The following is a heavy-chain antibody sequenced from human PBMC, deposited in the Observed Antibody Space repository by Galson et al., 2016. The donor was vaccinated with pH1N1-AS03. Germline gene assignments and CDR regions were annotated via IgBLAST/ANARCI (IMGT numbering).Heavy chain of an antibody. CDR3: ARDPRGPCSSATCATTYYFGMDV. V-gene: IGHV1-2*04. Sequence: SVKVSCKASGYIFTGFYVHWVRQAPGQGLEWMGWINPNNGVTNYAQKFQAWVTMTRDTSISTAYMELYGLKSDDTAGYYCARDPRGPCSSATCATTYYFGMDVWGQGTTVIVSS. D-gene: IGHD1-26*01. CDR2: INPNNGVT. CDR1: GYIFTGFY. J-gene: IGHJ6*02.